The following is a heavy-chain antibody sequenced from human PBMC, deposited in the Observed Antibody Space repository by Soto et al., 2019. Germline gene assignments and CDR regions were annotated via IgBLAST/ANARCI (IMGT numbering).Heavy chain of an antibody. CDR3: ARFSNYDSSGYSYWDGHFDC. CDR2: IYYSGKP. D-gene: IGHD3-22*01. J-gene: IGHJ4*02. V-gene: IGHV4-31*03. CDR1: GGSISSGGYY. Sequence: QVQLQESGPGLVKPSQTLSLTCTVSGGSISSGGYYWSWIRQHPGKGLEWIGYIYYSGKPYYDPSLKSRATMSVETSQNQFSLKLTSVTAADTAVYYCARFSNYDSSGYSYWDGHFDCWGQGTLVTVSS.